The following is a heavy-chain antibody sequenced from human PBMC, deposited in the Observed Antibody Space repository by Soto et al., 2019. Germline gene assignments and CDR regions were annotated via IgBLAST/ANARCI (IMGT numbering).Heavy chain of an antibody. V-gene: IGHV3-30*03. Sequence: QVQLVESGGGGVQPGRSLRLSCAASGFPFSSYGMHWVRQAPGKGLEWVAHISYDGSNKHYTDSVKGRFTISRDNSKNMLYLQMSSLRPEDTAVYYCAGGQYYFDYCGQGTRVSVSS. J-gene: IGHJ4*02. D-gene: IGHD2-15*01. CDR3: AGGQYYFDY. CDR1: GFPFSSYG. CDR2: ISYDGSNK.